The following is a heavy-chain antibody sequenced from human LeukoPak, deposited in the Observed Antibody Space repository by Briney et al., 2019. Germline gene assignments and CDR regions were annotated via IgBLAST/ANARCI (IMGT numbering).Heavy chain of an antibody. CDR2: IYTSGST. CDR3: ARETVVVPAAMDYYYYGMDV. Sequence: SETLSLTCTVSGGSLSSYYWSWIRQPAGKGLEWIGRIYTSGSTNYNPSLKSRVTMSVDTSKNQFSLKLSSVTAADTAVYYCARETVVVPAAMDYYYYGMDVWGQGTTVTVSS. V-gene: IGHV4-4*07. CDR1: GGSLSSYY. J-gene: IGHJ6*02. D-gene: IGHD2-2*01.